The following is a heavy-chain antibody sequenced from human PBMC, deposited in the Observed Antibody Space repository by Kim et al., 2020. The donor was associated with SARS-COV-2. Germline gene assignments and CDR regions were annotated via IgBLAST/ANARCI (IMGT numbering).Heavy chain of an antibody. J-gene: IGHJ6*02. CDR3: AKALRYGSGSYLCSYYGMVD. CDR2: ISGDGGST. D-gene: IGHD3-10*01. V-gene: IGHV3-43*02. CDR1: GFTFDDYA. Sequence: GGSLRLSCAASGFTFDDYAMHWVRQAPGKGLEWVSLISGDGGSTYYADSVKGRFTISRDNSKNSLYLQMNSLRTEDTALYYCAKALRYGSGSYLCSYYGMVDWGQGTTVTVSS.